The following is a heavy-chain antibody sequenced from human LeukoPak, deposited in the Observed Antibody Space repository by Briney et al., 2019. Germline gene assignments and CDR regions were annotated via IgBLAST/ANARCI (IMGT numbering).Heavy chain of an antibody. CDR2: ISGSGGST. J-gene: IGHJ6*02. V-gene: IGHV3-23*01. Sequence: GGSLRLSCAASGFTFSSYAMSWVRQAPGKGLEWVSAISGSGGSTYYADSVKGRFTISRDNSKNTLYLQMNSLRAEDTAVYYCANNQRDYYYYHGMDVWGQGTTVTVSS. CDR3: ANNQRDYYYYHGMDV. CDR1: GFTFSSYA.